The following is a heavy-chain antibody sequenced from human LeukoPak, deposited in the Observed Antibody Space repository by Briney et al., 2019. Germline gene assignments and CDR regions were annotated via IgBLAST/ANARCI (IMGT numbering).Heavy chain of an antibody. V-gene: IGHV4-59*01. D-gene: IGHD1-26*01. CDR2: IYYSGST. J-gene: IGHJ6*02. CDR1: GGSISSYY. Sequence: PSETLSLTCTVSGGSISSYYWSWIRQPPGKGLEWIGYIYYSGSTNYNPSLKSRVTISVDTSKNQFSLKLSSVTAADTAVYYCARVSTGARYYYGMDVWGQGTTVTVSS. CDR3: ARVSTGARYYYGMDV.